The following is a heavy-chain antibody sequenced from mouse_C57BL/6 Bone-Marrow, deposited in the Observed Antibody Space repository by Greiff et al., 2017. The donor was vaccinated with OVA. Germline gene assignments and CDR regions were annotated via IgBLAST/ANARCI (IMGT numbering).Heavy chain of an antibody. CDR3: TTGDGYYSYAMDY. CDR2: IDPENGDT. Sequence: VQLQQSGAELVRPGASVKLSCTASGFNIKDDYMHWVKQRPEQGLEWIGWIDPENGDTEYASKFQGKATITADTSSNTAYLQLSSLTSEDTAVYYCTTGDGYYSYAMDYWGQGTSVTVSS. D-gene: IGHD2-3*01. CDR1: GFNIKDDY. V-gene: IGHV14-4*01. J-gene: IGHJ4*01.